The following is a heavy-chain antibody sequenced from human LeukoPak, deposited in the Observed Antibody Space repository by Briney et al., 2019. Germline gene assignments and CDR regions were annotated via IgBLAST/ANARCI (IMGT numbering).Heavy chain of an antibody. V-gene: IGHV4-61*02. D-gene: IGHD3-22*01. Sequence: SETLSLTCTVSGGSISSGSHYWSWIRQPAGKGLEWIGRIYTSGSTTYNPSLKSRVTISVDKSKNQFSLKLSSVTAADTAVYYCARTLLPAVKGAFDIWGQGTMVTVSS. CDR3: ARTLLPAVKGAFDI. CDR2: IYTSGST. CDR1: GGSISSGSHY. J-gene: IGHJ3*02.